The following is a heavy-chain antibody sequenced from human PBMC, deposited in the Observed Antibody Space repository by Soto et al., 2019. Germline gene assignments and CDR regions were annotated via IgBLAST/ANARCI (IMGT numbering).Heavy chain of an antibody. D-gene: IGHD1-26*01. CDR2: FDPKDGET. J-gene: IGHJ3*02. CDR3: ATGRFMSGASYGFDI. CDR1: GYTLTKLP. V-gene: IGHV1-24*01. Sequence: ASVKVSCKVSGYTLTKLPMHWVRQAPGKGLEWMGGFDPKDGETVYSQKFQGRVTVTEDTSTDTAYMELSSLRSEDTAMYFCATGRFMSGASYGFDIWGQGTVVTVSS.